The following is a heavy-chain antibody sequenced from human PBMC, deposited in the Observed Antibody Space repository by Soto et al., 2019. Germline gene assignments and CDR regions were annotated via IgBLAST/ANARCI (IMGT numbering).Heavy chain of an antibody. CDR2: IYYSGST. V-gene: IGHV4-31*03. Sequence: QVQLQESGPGLVKPSQTLSLTCTVSGGSISSGGYYWSWIRQHPGKGLELIGYIYYSGSTYYNPSLKSRVTISVDTSKNQFSLKLSSVTAADTAVYYCAREHDYDYYYGMDVWGQGTTVTVSS. CDR1: GGSISSGGYY. J-gene: IGHJ6*02. CDR3: AREHDYDYYYGMDV.